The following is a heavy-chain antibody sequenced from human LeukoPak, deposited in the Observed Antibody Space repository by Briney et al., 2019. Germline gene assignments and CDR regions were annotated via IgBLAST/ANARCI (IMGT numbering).Heavy chain of an antibody. J-gene: IGHJ6*03. V-gene: IGHV4-59*12. CDR2: IYYSGST. CDR3: ARDNVAFYYYYYMDV. D-gene: IGHD2-15*01. Sequence: PSGTLSLTCTVSGGSISSYYWSWIRQPPGKGLEWIGYIYYSGSTNYNPSHKSRVTISVDTSKNQFSLKLSSVTAADTAVYYCARDNVAFYYYYYMDVWGKGTTVTVSS. CDR1: GGSISSYY.